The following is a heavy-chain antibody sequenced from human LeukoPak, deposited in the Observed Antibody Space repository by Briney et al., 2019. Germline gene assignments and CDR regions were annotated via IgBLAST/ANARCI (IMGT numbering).Heavy chain of an antibody. D-gene: IGHD3-22*01. J-gene: IGHJ4*02. Sequence: GGPLRLSCAASGFTFSSYGMHWVRQAPGKGLEWVAVIWYDGSNKYYADSVKGRFTISRDNSKNTLYLQMNSLRAEDTAVYYCARSYYYDSSGHPPFAYWGQGTLVTVPS. CDR2: IWYDGSNK. CDR1: GFTFSSYG. V-gene: IGHV3-33*01. CDR3: ARSYYYDSSGHPPFAY.